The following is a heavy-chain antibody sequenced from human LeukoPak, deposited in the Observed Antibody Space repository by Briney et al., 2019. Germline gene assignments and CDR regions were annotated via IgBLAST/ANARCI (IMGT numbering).Heavy chain of an antibody. Sequence: GGSLRVSCAASGFTFSGYPMHRVRQAPGKGLERVAVISFDGNDEYYEDSVKGRFTISRDNSKNTLYLQMNSLRPEDTAVYYCARASAKTYFYNSRGFSYDMDVWGKGTTVTVSS. J-gene: IGHJ6*03. CDR1: GFTFSGYP. CDR2: ISFDGNDE. CDR3: ARASAKTYFYNSRGFSYDMDV. V-gene: IGHV3-30*01. D-gene: IGHD3-22*01.